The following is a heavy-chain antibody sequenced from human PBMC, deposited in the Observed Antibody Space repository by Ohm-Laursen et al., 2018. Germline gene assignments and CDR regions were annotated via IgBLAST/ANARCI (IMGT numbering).Heavy chain of an antibody. Sequence: TLSLTCGVSGDSISAHYWSWIRQPPGKGLEWIGHISYTGYTSYKSSLKSRVTISLDTSRKHFSLRLTSLAAADTAVYYCARGSNEYGGLYFPHWGQGTLVTVSS. CDR2: ISYTGYT. D-gene: IGHD4-23*01. J-gene: IGHJ1*01. CDR3: ARGSNEYGGLYFPH. CDR1: GDSISAHY. V-gene: IGHV4-59*11.